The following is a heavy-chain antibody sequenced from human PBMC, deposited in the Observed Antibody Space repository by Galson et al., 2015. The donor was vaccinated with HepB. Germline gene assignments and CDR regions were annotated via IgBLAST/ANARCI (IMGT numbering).Heavy chain of an antibody. Sequence: TLSLTCTVSGGSLSSGDYYWGWIRQPPGKGLEWIGYIYDSGSTYYNPSLKGRVTISVNTSKNQFSLKLTSVTAADTAVYYCARGTLFCNSTSCYSRDFDYWGQGTLVTVSS. CDR1: GGSLSSGDYY. CDR2: IYDSGST. J-gene: IGHJ4*02. V-gene: IGHV4-30-4*01. D-gene: IGHD2-2*01. CDR3: ARGTLFCNSTSCYSRDFDY.